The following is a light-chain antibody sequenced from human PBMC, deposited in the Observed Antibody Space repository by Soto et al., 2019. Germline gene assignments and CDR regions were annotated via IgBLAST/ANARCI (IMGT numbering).Light chain of an antibody. V-gene: IGKV1-5*03. J-gene: IGKJ4*01. Sequence: DIQMTQSPSTLSASVGDRVTITCRASQSISSWLAWYQQKPGKAPNLLIYKASSLESGVPSRFGGSGSGTEFTRTISSLQPDDFATYYCQQYNSYPLTFGGGTKVEIK. CDR3: QQYNSYPLT. CDR1: QSISSW. CDR2: KAS.